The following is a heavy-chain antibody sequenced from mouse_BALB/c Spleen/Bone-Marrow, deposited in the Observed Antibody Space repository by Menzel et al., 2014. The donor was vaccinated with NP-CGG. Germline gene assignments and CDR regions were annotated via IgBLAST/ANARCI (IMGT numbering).Heavy chain of an antibody. V-gene: IGHV1-54*01. CDR1: GYAFTNYL. J-gene: IGHJ4*01. Sequence: QVHVKQSGAGLVRPGTSVKVSCKASGYAFTNYLIEWVKQRPGQGLEWIGVINPGSGGTNYNEKFKAKATLTADKSSSTAYMQLSSLTSDDSAVYFCARCLTGTSAMDYWGQGTSVTVSS. D-gene: IGHD4-1*01. CDR3: ARCLTGTSAMDY. CDR2: INPGSGGT.